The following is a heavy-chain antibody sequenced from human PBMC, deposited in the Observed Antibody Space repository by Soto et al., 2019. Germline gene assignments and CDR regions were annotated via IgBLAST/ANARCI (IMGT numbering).Heavy chain of an antibody. Sequence: SVKVSCKASGSTFSSYTISWVRQAPGQGLEWMGRIIPILGIANYAQKFQGRVTITADKSTSTAYMELSSLRSEDTAVYYCARDWGDIVVVVADFDAFDIWGQGTMVTVSS. J-gene: IGHJ3*02. V-gene: IGHV1-69*04. D-gene: IGHD2-15*01. CDR1: GSTFSSYT. CDR2: IIPILGIA. CDR3: ARDWGDIVVVVADFDAFDI.